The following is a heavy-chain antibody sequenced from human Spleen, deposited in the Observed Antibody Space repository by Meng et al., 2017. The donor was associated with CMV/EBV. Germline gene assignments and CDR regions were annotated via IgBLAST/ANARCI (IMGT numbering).Heavy chain of an antibody. J-gene: IGHJ4*02. Sequence: QVQRQQWGAGLLKPSETLSLTCSVYGGSFSGYYWSWIRQPPGKGLEWIGEINHSGSTNYNPSLKSRVTISVDTSKNQFSLKLSSVTAADTAVYYCARGLYGRRGLDYWGQGTLVTVSS. V-gene: IGHV4-34*01. CDR1: GGSFSGYY. CDR3: ARGLYGRRGLDY. D-gene: IGHD4-17*01. CDR2: INHSGST.